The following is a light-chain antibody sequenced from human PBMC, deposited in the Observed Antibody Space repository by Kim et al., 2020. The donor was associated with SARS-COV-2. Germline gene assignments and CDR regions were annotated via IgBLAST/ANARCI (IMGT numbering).Light chain of an antibody. Sequence: DIQMTQSPSTLSASVGDRVTITCRASESISSRLAWYEQKPEKAPKLLIYDASSLESGVPSRFSGSGSGTDFTLTITSLQPDDFATYYCQQYLTYPLTFGQGTKLEI. CDR3: QQYLTYPLT. CDR2: DAS. V-gene: IGKV1-5*01. CDR1: ESISSR. J-gene: IGKJ2*01.